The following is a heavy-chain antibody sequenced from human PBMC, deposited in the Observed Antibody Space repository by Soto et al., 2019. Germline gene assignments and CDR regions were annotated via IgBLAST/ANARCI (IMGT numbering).Heavy chain of an antibody. V-gene: IGHV3-23*01. D-gene: IGHD5-12*01. CDR3: ARDNSGYDYVAFDI. Sequence: TGGSLRLSCAASGFTFSSYAMSWVRQAPGKGLEWVSAISGSGGSTYYADSVKGRFTISRDNSKNTLYLQRNSLRAEDTAVYYWARDNSGYDYVAFDIWGQGKMVTVSS. J-gene: IGHJ3*02. CDR2: ISGSGGST. CDR1: GFTFSSYA.